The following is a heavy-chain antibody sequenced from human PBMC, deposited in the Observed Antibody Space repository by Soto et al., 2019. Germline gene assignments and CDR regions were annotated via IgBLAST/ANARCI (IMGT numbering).Heavy chain of an antibody. J-gene: IGHJ3*02. CDR1: GFTFDDYA. Sequence: PGGSLRLSCAASGFTFDDYAMHWVRQAPGKGLEWVSGISWNSGSIGYADSVKGRFTISRDNAKNSLYLQVNSLRAEDTALYYCAKLTIPEYSSSNPRAFDIWGQGTMVTVSS. D-gene: IGHD6-13*01. CDR2: ISWNSGSI. V-gene: IGHV3-9*01. CDR3: AKLTIPEYSSSNPRAFDI.